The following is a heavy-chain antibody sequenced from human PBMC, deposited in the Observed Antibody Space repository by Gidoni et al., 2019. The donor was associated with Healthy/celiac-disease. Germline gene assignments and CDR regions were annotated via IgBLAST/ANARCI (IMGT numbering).Heavy chain of an antibody. D-gene: IGHD1-26*01. CDR1: VFTFHSSA. CDR2: SSGSGGST. J-gene: IGHJ4*02. V-gene: IGHV3-23*01. CDR3: AKTIVGATTLGIYFDY. Sequence: ELQLLESGGGLVQSWGSLRLSCAASVFTFHSSAMSWVRQASGKGLEWVSASSGSGGSTYYADSVKGRFTISRDNSKNTLYLQMNSLRAEYTAVYYCAKTIVGATTLGIYFDYWGQGTLVTVSS.